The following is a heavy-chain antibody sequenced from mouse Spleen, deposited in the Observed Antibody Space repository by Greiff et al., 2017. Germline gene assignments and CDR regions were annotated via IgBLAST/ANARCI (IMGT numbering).Heavy chain of an antibody. J-gene: IGHJ2*01. Sequence: VQVVESGAELVRPGTSVKVSCKASGYAFTNYLIEWVKQRPGQGLEWIGVINPGSGGTNYNEKFKGKATLTVDTSSSTAYMELHSLTSEDSAVYFCARRGADSSGYGDFDYWGQGTTLTVSS. CDR2: INPGSGGT. CDR3: ARRGADSSGYGDFDY. V-gene: IGHV1-54*01. CDR1: GYAFTNYL. D-gene: IGHD3-2*01.